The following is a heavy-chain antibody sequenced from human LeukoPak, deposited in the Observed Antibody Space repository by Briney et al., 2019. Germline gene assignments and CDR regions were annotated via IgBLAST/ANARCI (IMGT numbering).Heavy chain of an antibody. CDR2: MNPNSGNT. J-gene: IGHJ6*04. CDR1: GYTFTSYD. V-gene: IGHV1-8*03. CDR3: ARESMTTANMDV. Sequence: ASVKVSCKASGYTFTSYDINWVRQATGQGLEWMGWMNPNSGNTGYAQEFQGRVTITRNTSISTAYMELSSLRSEDTAVYYCARESMTTANMDVWGKGTTVTVSS. D-gene: IGHD4-17*01.